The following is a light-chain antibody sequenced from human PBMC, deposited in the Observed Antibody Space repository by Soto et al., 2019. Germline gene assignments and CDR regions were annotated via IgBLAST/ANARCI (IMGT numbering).Light chain of an antibody. Sequence: EIVLTQSPATLSSFPGDRVTLSCRASQYINTRLAWYQHRPGQAPRLLIYQTSIRAAGIPARFSASGSGTDFTLTISDVQPEDFELYYCQHRSEWPVSFGPGTRLEIK. V-gene: IGKV3-11*01. CDR3: QHRSEWPVS. CDR2: QTS. J-gene: IGKJ5*01. CDR1: QYINTR.